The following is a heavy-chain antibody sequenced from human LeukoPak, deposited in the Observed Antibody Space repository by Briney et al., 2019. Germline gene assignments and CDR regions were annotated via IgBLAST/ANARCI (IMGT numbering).Heavy chain of an antibody. CDR1: GFTFSSYA. Sequence: GGSLRLSCAASGFTFSSYAMSWVRQAPGKGLEWVSAISGSGGSTYYADSVKGRFTISRDNSKNTLYLQMNSLRAEDTAVYYCAKDAIPSNSVWDYFSFLGQGTLVTVSS. V-gene: IGHV3-23*01. D-gene: IGHD1-1*01. CDR3: AKDAIPSNSVWDYFSF. J-gene: IGHJ4*02. CDR2: ISGSGGST.